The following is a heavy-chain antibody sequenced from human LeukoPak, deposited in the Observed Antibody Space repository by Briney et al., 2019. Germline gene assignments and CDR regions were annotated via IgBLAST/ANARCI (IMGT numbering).Heavy chain of an antibody. J-gene: IGHJ4*02. CDR1: GFTFSSYA. CDR2: ISSNGGST. Sequence: GGSLRLSCAASGFTFSSYAMHWVRQAPGKGLEYVSAISSNGGSTYYANSVKGRFTISRDNSKNTLYLQMGSLRAEDMAVYYCARDGRKATYYDFWSSTGCFDYWGQGTLVTVSS. V-gene: IGHV3-64*01. CDR3: ARDGRKATYYDFWSSTGCFDY. D-gene: IGHD3-3*01.